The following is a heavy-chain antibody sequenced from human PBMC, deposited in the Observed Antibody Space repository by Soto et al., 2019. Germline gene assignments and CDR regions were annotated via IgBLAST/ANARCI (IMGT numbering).Heavy chain of an antibody. CDR3: ARHPDTAMVRGYYYGMDV. D-gene: IGHD5-18*01. CDR2: IDPSDSYT. CDR1: GYSFTSYW. J-gene: IGHJ6*02. Sequence: LGESLKISCKGSGYSFTSYWISCVRQMPGKGLEWMGRIDPSDSYTNYSPSFQGHVTISADKSISTAYLQWSSLKASDTAMYYCARHPDTAMVRGYYYGMDVWGQGTTVTVSS. V-gene: IGHV5-10-1*01.